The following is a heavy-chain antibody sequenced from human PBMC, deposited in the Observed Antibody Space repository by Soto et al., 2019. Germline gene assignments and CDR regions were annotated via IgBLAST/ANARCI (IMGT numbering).Heavy chain of an antibody. CDR1: GFTFSSFG. J-gene: IGHJ4*02. V-gene: IGHV3-30*18. Sequence: QVQLVESGGGVVQPGRSLRLSCAASGFTFSSFGMHWVRQAPGKALEWVAVASYDGSYKYYADSVKGRFTISTDNSKNTLYLQMNSLRAEDTAVYYCAKERSVVATTPDFDYWGQGTLVTVYS. D-gene: IGHD5-12*01. CDR3: AKERSVVATTPDFDY. CDR2: ASYDGSYK.